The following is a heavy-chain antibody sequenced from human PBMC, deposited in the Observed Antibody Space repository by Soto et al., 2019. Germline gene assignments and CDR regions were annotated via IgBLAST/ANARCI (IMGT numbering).Heavy chain of an antibody. Sequence: EVPLVESGGGLVQPGGSLRLSCEASGFTFRSYSMNWVRQAPGKGLEWVSSISTTSSYIYYGDSVKGRFTISRDNAKNSLFLQMNSLRAEDTAIYYCAREGDDYGDYKRAFDIWGQGTTVTVSS. D-gene: IGHD4-17*01. CDR3: AREGDDYGDYKRAFDI. CDR2: ISTTSSYI. V-gene: IGHV3-21*01. CDR1: GFTFRSYS. J-gene: IGHJ3*02.